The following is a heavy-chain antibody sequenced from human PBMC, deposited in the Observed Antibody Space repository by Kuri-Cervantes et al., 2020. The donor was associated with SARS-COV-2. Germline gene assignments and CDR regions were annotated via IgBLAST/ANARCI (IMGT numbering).Heavy chain of an antibody. Sequence: ASVKVSCKASGYSFSSYDINWVRQAAGQGLEWMGWLNPDTGNTGYAQKFQGRVTMTRNTSISTAYMELSSLRSEDTAVYYCARGQGGLERYWGQGTLVTVSS. CDR2: LNPDTGNT. CDR1: GYSFSSYD. D-gene: IGHD3/OR15-3a*01. J-gene: IGHJ4*02. CDR3: ARGQGGLERY. V-gene: IGHV1-8*01.